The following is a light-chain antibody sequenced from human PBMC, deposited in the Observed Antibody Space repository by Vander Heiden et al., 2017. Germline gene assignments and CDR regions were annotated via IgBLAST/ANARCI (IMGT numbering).Light chain of an antibody. Sequence: DIQTTHSPSTLSASVGDRVTITCRASQSISSWLAWYQQKPVKAPKLLIYKASSLESGVPSRLRGTRSGTEFTLTISSLQPDDIATYYSQLDNSYPFTFGHGTKVDIK. CDR1: QSISSW. CDR2: KAS. J-gene: IGKJ3*01. CDR3: QLDNSYPFT. V-gene: IGKV1-5*03.